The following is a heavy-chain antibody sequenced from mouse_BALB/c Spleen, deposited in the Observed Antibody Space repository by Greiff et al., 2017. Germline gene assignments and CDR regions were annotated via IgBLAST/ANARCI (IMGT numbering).Heavy chain of an antibody. CDR2: IDPYYGGT. CDR3: AREGTTVVAKGFAY. D-gene: IGHD1-1*01. Sequence: LEESGPELEKPGASVKISCKASGYSFTGYNMNWVKQSNGKSLEWIGNIDPYYGGTSYNQKFKGKATLTVDKSSSTAYMQLKSLTSEDSAVYYCAREGTTVVAKGFAYWGQGTLVTVSA. V-gene: IGHV1-39*01. J-gene: IGHJ3*01. CDR1: GYSFTGYN.